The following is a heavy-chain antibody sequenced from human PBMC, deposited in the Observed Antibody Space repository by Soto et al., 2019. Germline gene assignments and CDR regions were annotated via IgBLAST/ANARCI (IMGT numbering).Heavy chain of an antibody. CDR2: IYHSGNT. Sequence: QVQLQESGPGLVKPSGTLSLTCAVSGGSISSTNWWSWVRQPPGKGLEWIGEIYHSGNTNYNPSLKSRVTISVGKSKNQFSLKLSSVTAADTAVYFCARISAAGTRFDYWGQGPLVNVSS. J-gene: IGHJ4*02. CDR1: GGSISSTNW. V-gene: IGHV4-4*02. D-gene: IGHD6-13*01. CDR3: ARISAAGTRFDY.